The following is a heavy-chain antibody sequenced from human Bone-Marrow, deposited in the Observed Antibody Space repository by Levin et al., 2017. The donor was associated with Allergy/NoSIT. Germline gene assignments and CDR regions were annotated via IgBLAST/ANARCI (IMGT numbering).Heavy chain of an antibody. Sequence: PGGSLSLSCAASGFTFSSYAMSWVRQAPGKGLEWVSAISGSGGSTYYADSVKGRFTISRDNSKNTLYLQMNSLRAEDTAVYYCAKDMRLLWFRELSCAFDIWGQGTMVTVSS. V-gene: IGHV3-23*01. D-gene: IGHD3-10*01. CDR3: AKDMRLLWFRELSCAFDI. CDR2: ISGSGGST. CDR1: GFTFSSYA. J-gene: IGHJ3*02.